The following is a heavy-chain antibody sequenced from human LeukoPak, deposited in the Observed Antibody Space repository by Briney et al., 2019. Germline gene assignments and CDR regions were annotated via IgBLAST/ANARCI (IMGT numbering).Heavy chain of an antibody. CDR2: IYYSGST. V-gene: IGHV4-30-4*01. Sequence: KPSETLSLTCTVSGGSISSGDYYWSWIRQPPGKGLEWIGYIYYSGSTYYNPSLKSRVTISVDTSKNQFSLKLSSVTAADTAVYYCARGLDSSSWYYYYGMDVWGKGTTVTVSS. CDR1: GGSISSGDYY. J-gene: IGHJ6*04. D-gene: IGHD6-13*01. CDR3: ARGLDSSSWYYYYGMDV.